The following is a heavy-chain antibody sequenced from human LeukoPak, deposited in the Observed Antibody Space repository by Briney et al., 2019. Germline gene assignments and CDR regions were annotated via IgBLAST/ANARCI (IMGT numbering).Heavy chain of an antibody. CDR1: GFTFSSYS. Sequence: EAGGSLRLSCAASGFTFSSYSMNWVRQAPGKGLEWVSYISSSSSTIYYADSVKGRFTISRDNAKNSLYLQMNSLRAEDTAVYYCARDPALGYDSSGDDYWGQGTLVTVSS. V-gene: IGHV3-48*01. D-gene: IGHD3-22*01. CDR3: ARDPALGYDSSGDDY. J-gene: IGHJ4*02. CDR2: ISSSSSTI.